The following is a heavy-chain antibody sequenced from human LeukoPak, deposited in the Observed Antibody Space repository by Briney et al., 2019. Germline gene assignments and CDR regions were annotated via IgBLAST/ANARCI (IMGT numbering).Heavy chain of an antibody. V-gene: IGHV3-74*01. CDR2: INSDGSST. CDR1: GFTFDDYA. Sequence: GGSLRLSCAASGFTFDDYAMHWVRQAPGKGLVWVSRINSDGSSTSYADSVKGRFTISRDNAKNTLYLQMNSLRAEDTAVYYCATSDYSNYGDFDYWGQGTLVTVSS. D-gene: IGHD4-11*01. J-gene: IGHJ4*02. CDR3: ATSDYSNYGDFDY.